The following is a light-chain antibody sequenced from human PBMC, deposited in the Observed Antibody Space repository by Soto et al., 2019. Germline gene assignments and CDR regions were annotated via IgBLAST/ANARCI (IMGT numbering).Light chain of an antibody. Sequence: ESVLTQSPATLSLSPVERATLSCRASQTVANYLDWYQQKPGQAPRLLIYESSNRATGIAARFSGSGSGTDFTLTISSLEPEDFAVYYCQQYNNWPAITFGQGTRLEI. J-gene: IGKJ5*01. V-gene: IGKV3-11*01. CDR1: QTVANY. CDR2: ESS. CDR3: QQYNNWPAIT.